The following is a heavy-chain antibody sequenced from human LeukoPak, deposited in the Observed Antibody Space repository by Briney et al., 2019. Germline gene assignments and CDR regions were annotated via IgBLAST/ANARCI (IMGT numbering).Heavy chain of an antibody. D-gene: IGHD2-15*01. J-gene: IGHJ4*02. V-gene: IGHV3-73*01. CDR3: TRLGYCSGGSCYL. CDR2: IRSKANSYAT. CDR1: GFIFSGSA. Sequence: PGGSLKLSCAASGFIFSGSAIHWVRQASGKGLEWVGRIRSKANSYATAYAASVKGRFTISRDDSKNTAYLQMNSLKTEDTAVYYCTRLGYCSGGSCYLGGQGTLVTVS.